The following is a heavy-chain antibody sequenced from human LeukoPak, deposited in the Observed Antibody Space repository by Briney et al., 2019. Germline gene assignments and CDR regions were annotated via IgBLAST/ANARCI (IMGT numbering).Heavy chain of an antibody. CDR2: ISNSGSTI. Sequence: GGSLRLSCVASRFIFSTSSMNWVRQAPGKGLEWVSYISNSGSTIYYADSVKGRFTTSRDNAKNSLYLQMNGLSAEDTAVYFCARHSTTEAFDIWGRGTTVTVSS. D-gene: IGHD1-1*01. J-gene: IGHJ3*02. V-gene: IGHV3-48*01. CDR1: RFIFSTSS. CDR3: ARHSTTEAFDI.